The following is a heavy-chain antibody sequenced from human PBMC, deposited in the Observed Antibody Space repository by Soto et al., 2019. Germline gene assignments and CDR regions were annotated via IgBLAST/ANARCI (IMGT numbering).Heavy chain of an antibody. CDR1: GGSISSGDYY. D-gene: IGHD3-3*01. CDR3: ARGYVRFLEWLLSWFDP. V-gene: IGHV4-30-4*01. J-gene: IGHJ5*02. CDR2: IYYSGST. Sequence: PSETLSLTCTVSGGSISSGDYYWSWIRQPPGKGLEWIGYIYYSGSTYYNPSLKSRVTISVDTSKNQFSLKLSSVTAADTAVYYCARGYVRFLEWLLSWFDPWGQGTLVTVSS.